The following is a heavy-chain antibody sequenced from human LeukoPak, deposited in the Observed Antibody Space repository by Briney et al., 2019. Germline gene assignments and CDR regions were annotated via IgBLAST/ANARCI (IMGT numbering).Heavy chain of an antibody. Sequence: SETLSLTCTVSGGSISSGSYYWSWIRQPAGKGLEWIGRIYTSGNTNYNPSLKSRVTISVDTSKNQFSLKLSSVTAADTAVYYCARYHDFWSGPDLYGMDVWGQGTTVTVSS. CDR3: ARYHDFWSGPDLYGMDV. V-gene: IGHV4-61*02. CDR2: IYTSGNT. D-gene: IGHD3-3*01. J-gene: IGHJ6*02. CDR1: GGSISSGSYY.